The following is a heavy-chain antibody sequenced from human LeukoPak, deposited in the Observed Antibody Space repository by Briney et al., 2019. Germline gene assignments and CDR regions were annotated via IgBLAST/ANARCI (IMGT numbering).Heavy chain of an antibody. Sequence: GGSLRLSCTASEFTVSRNYMLWVRQAPGKGLEWASLIFSNGDTRYADSVKGRFTISRDTSKNTVSLQMNSLRVEDTAMYYCTRDQMNYWGQGTLVTVSS. J-gene: IGHJ4*02. V-gene: IGHV3-53*01. CDR3: TRDQMNY. CDR2: IFSNGDT. CDR1: EFTVSRNY. D-gene: IGHD5-24*01.